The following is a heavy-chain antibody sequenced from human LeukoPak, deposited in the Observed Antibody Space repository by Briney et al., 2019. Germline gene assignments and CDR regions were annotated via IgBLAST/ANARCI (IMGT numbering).Heavy chain of an antibody. CDR3: AAVIDY. V-gene: IGHV3-48*03. CDR2: ISNSGGTK. J-gene: IGHJ4*02. Sequence: PGGSLRLSCAASGFTFSSYEMNWIRQAPGKGLEWISYISNSGGTKYYADSVKGRFTISRDNAKNSLYLQMNSLRAEDTAVYYCAAVIDYWGQGTLVTVSS. CDR1: GFTFSSYE.